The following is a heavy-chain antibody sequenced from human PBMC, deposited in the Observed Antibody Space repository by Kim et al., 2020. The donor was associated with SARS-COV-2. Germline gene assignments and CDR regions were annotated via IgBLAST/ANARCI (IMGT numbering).Heavy chain of an antibody. D-gene: IGHD3-22*01. CDR2: ISYDGSNK. V-gene: IGHV3-33*05. J-gene: IGHJ3*02. CDR3: AREGSITMIVPRAFDI. CDR1: GFTFSSYG. Sequence: GGSLRLSCAASGFTFSSYGMHWVRQAPGKGLEWVAVISYDGSNKYYADSVKGRFTISGDNSKNTLYLQMNSLRAEDTAVYYCAREGSITMIVPRAFDIWGQGTMVTVSS.